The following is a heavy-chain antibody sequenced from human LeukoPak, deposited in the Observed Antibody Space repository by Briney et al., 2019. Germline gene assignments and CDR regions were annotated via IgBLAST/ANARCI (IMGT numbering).Heavy chain of an antibody. CDR3: ARFSQYYDSPTHYLDY. V-gene: IGHV4-4*07. J-gene: IGHJ4*02. CDR1: GGSISSYY. D-gene: IGHD2/OR15-2a*01. CDR2: IYTSGST. Sequence: SETLSLTCTVSGGSISSYYWSWIRQPAGKGLEWIGRIYTSGSTNYNPSLKSRVTMSVDTSKNQFSLKLSSVTAADTAVYYCARFSQYYDSPTHYLDYWGQGILVTVSS.